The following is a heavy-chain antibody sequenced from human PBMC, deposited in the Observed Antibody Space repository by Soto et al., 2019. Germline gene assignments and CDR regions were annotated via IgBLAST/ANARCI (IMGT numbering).Heavy chain of an antibody. Sequence: SETLSLTCSVSGGSISRGGYYWSWIRQHPGRGLEWIGYIYYSGNTYYNPSLKSRVTISVDTSKNQFSLKLSAVTAADTAVYYCARGRVGATTDYFDYWRQGTLVTVSS. CDR3: ARGRVGATTDYFDY. V-gene: IGHV4-31*03. J-gene: IGHJ4*02. D-gene: IGHD1-26*01. CDR1: GGSISRGGYY. CDR2: IYYSGNT.